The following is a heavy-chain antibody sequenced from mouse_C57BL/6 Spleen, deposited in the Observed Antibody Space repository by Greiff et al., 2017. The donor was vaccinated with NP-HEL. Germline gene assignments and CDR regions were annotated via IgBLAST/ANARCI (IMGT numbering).Heavy chain of an antibody. CDR2: ISYDGSN. CDR1: GYSITSGYY. Sequence: VQLQQSGPGLVKPSQSLSLTCSVTGYSITSGYYWNWIRQFPGNKLEWMGYISYDGSNNYNPSLKNRISITRDTSKNQFFLKLNSVTTEDTATYYCARDNFFHYYAMDYWGQGTSVTVSS. CDR3: ARDNFFHYYAMDY. J-gene: IGHJ4*01. V-gene: IGHV3-6*01.